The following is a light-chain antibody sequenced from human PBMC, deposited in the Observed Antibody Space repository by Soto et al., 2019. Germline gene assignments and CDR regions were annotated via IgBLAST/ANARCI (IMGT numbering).Light chain of an antibody. CDR2: GAS. V-gene: IGKV3D-15*01. J-gene: IGKJ2*01. CDR3: QHYNNWPPYT. CDR1: QRISSN. Sequence: EIVMTQSPDTLSVSPGERATLSCRASQRISSNLAWYQQKPGQAPRLLIYGASTRATGVPARFSGSGSETDFTLTISNLQSEDCAVYYCQHYNNWPPYTFGQGTKLEI.